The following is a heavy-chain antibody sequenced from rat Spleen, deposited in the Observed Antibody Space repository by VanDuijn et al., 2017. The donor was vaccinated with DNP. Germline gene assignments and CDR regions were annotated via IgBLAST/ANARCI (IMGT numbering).Heavy chain of an antibody. Sequence: EVQLQESGSGLVKPSQSLSLTCSVTGYSITSNYWGWIRKFPGNKMEYVGHISYSGSTNYNPSLKSRISITRDTSKNLFFLHLNSVTTEDTATYYCARGHPPRGFDCWGQGVMVTVSS. CDR3: ARGHPPRGFDC. J-gene: IGHJ2*01. CDR1: GYSITSNY. V-gene: IGHV3-1*01. D-gene: IGHD3-8*01. CDR2: ISYSGST.